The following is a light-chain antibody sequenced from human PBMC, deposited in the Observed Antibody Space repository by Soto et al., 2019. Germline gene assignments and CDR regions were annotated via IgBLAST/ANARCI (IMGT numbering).Light chain of an antibody. Sequence: DIQTTQSPSTLSASVGDRVTITCRASQSISSWLAWYQQKPGKAPNLLIYKASSLESGVPSRFSGSGSGTEFTLTISSLQPDDFATYYCQQCDSYPLTFGGGTKVDIK. CDR3: QQCDSYPLT. V-gene: IGKV1-5*03. CDR1: QSISSW. CDR2: KAS. J-gene: IGKJ4*01.